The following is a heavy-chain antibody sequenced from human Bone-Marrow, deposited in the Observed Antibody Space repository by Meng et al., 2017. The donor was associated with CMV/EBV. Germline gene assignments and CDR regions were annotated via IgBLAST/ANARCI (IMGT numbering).Heavy chain of an antibody. CDR2: IYYSGST. D-gene: IGHD3-3*01. CDR3: ARGFLSGYYFLDP. CDR1: GGSISSSSYY. Sequence: SETLSRTCTVSGGSISSSSYYWGWIRQPPGKGLEWIGSIYYSGSTYYNPSLKSRVTISVDTSKNQFSLKLSSVTAADTAVYYGARGFLSGYYFLDPWGQGTLVTVSS. J-gene: IGHJ5*02. V-gene: IGHV4-39*01.